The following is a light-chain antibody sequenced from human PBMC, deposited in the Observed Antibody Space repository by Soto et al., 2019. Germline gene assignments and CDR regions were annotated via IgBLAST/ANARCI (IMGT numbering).Light chain of an antibody. V-gene: IGKV3-20*01. CDR2: GTS. J-gene: IGKJ4*01. CDR1: QSVSSSY. CDR3: QHFGRSPLT. Sequence: ILLSQSPGSLPLSPGEIAALCCSAIQSVSSSYLAWYQQKPGQAPRLLIYGTSTRATGIPVRFSVSGSGTDFSLTISRLEPEDFAVYYCQHFGRSPLTFGGGTKVDIK.